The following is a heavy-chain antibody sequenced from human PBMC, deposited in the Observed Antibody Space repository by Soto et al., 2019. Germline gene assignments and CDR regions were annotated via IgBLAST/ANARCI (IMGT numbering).Heavy chain of an antibody. J-gene: IGHJ4*02. CDR2: MNPNSGNT. CDR1: GYSFTSYD. CDR3: ARPRSITMVRGVSGY. D-gene: IGHD3-10*01. Sequence: QVQLVQSGAEVKKPGASVKVSCKASGYSFTSYDINWVRQATGQGLEWMGCMNPNSGNTGYAQKFQGRLSMNRITSISAAYMELGSLRSEDTAVYYCARPRSITMVRGVSGYWGQGTLVTVSP. V-gene: IGHV1-8*01.